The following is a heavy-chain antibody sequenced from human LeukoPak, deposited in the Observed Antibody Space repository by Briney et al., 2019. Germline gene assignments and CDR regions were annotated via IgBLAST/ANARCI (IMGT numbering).Heavy chain of an antibody. D-gene: IGHD3-9*01. V-gene: IGHV4-34*01. CDR3: ARVDMYYDILTGYLYWFDP. CDR1: GGSFSGYY. J-gene: IGHJ5*02. CDR2: INHSGST. Sequence: SETLSLTCAVYGGSFSGYYWSWIRQPPGKGLEWIGEINHSGSTNYNPSLKSRVTISVDTSKNQFSLKLSSVTAADTAVYSCARVDMYYDILTGYLYWFDPWGQGTLVTVSS.